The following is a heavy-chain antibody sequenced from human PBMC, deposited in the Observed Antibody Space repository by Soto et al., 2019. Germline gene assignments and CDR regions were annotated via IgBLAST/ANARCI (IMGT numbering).Heavy chain of an antibody. J-gene: IGHJ4*02. Sequence: PGGSLRLSCAASGFTVSSNYMSCVRQAPGKGLEWVSLIYSGDYTYYADSVKGRFTISRDRSKNTMYLHMSSLRAEDTAVYYCARDRSTSSCHYFEYWGQGTMVTVSS. V-gene: IGHV3-53*01. D-gene: IGHD6-6*01. CDR2: IYSGDYT. CDR3: ARDRSTSSCHYFEY. CDR1: GFTVSSNY.